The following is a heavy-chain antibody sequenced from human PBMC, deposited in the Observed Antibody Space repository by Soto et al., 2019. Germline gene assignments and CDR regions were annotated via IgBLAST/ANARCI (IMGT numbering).Heavy chain of an antibody. Sequence: GGSLRHSCAASGFTFSSYSLSWVRQAPGKGLEWVSAISGSGGSTYYADSVKGRFTISRDNSKNTLYLQLNSLRAEDTSVYYCAKDISNYVDTYFDYWGQGTLVTVSS. J-gene: IGHJ4*02. CDR3: AKDISNYVDTYFDY. V-gene: IGHV3-23*01. CDR1: GFTFSSYS. D-gene: IGHD4-4*01. CDR2: ISGSGGST.